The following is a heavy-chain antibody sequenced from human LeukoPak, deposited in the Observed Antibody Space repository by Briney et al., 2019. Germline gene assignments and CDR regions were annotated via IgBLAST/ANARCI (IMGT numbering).Heavy chain of an antibody. V-gene: IGHV3-23*01. CDR2: ISGRGGST. CDR3: AKDRGYSDSLDD. J-gene: IGHJ4*02. D-gene: IGHD3-22*01. Sequence: RGSLRLSCAASGVTFSSYAMSTGRQAPGKGLEWVSAISGRGGSTYYAGSVKGGFTISRDNSKNTLYLQMNSLRAEDTAVYYSAKDRGYSDSLDDGSQGTLVTVS. CDR1: GVTFSSYA.